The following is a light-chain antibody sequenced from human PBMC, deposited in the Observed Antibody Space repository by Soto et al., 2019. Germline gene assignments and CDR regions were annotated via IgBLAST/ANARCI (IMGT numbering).Light chain of an antibody. J-gene: IGKJ2*01. V-gene: IGKV3-20*01. CDR2: GAS. Sequence: EIVLTQSPGTLSLSPGERATLSCRASQSVSSSYLAWYQQKPGQAPRLLMYGASSRATGIPGRFSGSGSGTDFTLTISRLEPEDFAVYYCQHYGGSPYTFGQGTKLEIK. CDR3: QHYGGSPYT. CDR1: QSVSSSY.